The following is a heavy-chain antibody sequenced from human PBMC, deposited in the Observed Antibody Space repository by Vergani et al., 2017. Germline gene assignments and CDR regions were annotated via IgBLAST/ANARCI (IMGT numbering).Heavy chain of an antibody. CDR3: ARGRVGAAGTVDY. Sequence: EVQLVESGGGLVKPGGSLRLSCAASGFTFSSYSMNWVRQAPGKGLEWVSYISSSSSTIYYADSVKGRFTISRDNAKNSLYLQMNSLRAEDTAVYYCARGRVGAAGTVDYWGQGTLVTVSS. D-gene: IGHD6-13*01. V-gene: IGHV3-48*04. CDR1: GFTFSSYS. CDR2: ISSSSSTI. J-gene: IGHJ4*02.